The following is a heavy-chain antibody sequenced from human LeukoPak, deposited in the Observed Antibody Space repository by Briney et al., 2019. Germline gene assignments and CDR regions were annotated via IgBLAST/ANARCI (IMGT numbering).Heavy chain of an antibody. J-gene: IGHJ4*02. Sequence: PSETLSLTCTVSGGCISSYYWSWIRQPAGKGLEWIGRIYTSGSTNYNPSLKSRVTMSVDTSKNQFSLKLSSVTAADTAVYYCARDAGTPLDFWSGYYFDYWGQGTLVTVSS. CDR2: IYTSGST. CDR1: GGCISSYY. CDR3: ARDAGTPLDFWSGYYFDY. D-gene: IGHD3-3*01. V-gene: IGHV4-4*07.